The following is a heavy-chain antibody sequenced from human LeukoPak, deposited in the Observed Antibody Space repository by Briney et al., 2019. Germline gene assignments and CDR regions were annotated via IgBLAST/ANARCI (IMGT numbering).Heavy chain of an antibody. CDR3: ARGRGGDYVPSRFDY. Sequence: GGSLRLSCSASGFTFSGFAMGWVRQAPGKGLEWVSSISGSGGNTYYADSVEGRFTISRDNSKNSLLLQMISLRADDTALYYWARGRGGDYVPSRFDYWGQGTLVTVSS. D-gene: IGHD4-17*01. CDR1: GFTFSGFA. J-gene: IGHJ4*02. V-gene: IGHV3-23*01. CDR2: ISGSGGNT.